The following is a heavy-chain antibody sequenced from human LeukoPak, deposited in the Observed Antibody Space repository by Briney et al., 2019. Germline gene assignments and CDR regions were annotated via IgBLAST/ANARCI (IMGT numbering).Heavy chain of an antibody. Sequence: VASVKVSCKASGGTSSSYAISWVRQAPGQGLEWMGGIIPIFGTANYAQKFQGRVTITTDESTSTAYMELSSLRSEDTAVYYCARANYYDSSGYFLFDYWGQGTLVTVSS. V-gene: IGHV1-69*05. D-gene: IGHD3-22*01. CDR1: GGTSSSYA. J-gene: IGHJ4*02. CDR3: ARANYYDSSGYFLFDY. CDR2: IIPIFGTA.